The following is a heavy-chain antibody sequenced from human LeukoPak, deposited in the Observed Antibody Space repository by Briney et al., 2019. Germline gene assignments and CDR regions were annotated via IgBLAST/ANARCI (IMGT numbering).Heavy chain of an antibody. V-gene: IGHV4-39*07. D-gene: IGHD5-24*01. CDR3: AKSRKPFVEMATIPPFDY. Sequence: SETLSLTCTVSGGSTSSSSYYWGWIRQPPGKGLEWIGSIYYCGSTYYNPSLKSRVTVSLDTSKNQFSLKLSSVTAADTAVYYCAKSRKPFVEMATIPPFDYWGQGTLVTVSS. CDR1: GGSTSSSSYY. CDR2: IYYCGST. J-gene: IGHJ4*02.